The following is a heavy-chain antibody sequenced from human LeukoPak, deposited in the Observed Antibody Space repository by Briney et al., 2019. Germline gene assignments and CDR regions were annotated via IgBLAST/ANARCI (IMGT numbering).Heavy chain of an antibody. Sequence: GGSLRLSCAASGFTLSSYWMSWVRQAPGKGLEWVANIKQDGSEKYYVDSVKGRFTISRDNARNSLYLQMNSLRAEDTALYYCARDIVATPSGGFDYWGQGTLVTVSS. J-gene: IGHJ4*02. D-gene: IGHD5-12*01. CDR2: IKQDGSEK. CDR1: GFTLSSYW. V-gene: IGHV3-7*01. CDR3: ARDIVATPSGGFDY.